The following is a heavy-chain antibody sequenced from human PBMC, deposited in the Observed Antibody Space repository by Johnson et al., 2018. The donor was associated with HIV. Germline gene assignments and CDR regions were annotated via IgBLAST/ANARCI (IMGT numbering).Heavy chain of an antibody. CDR3: ARVGWATSYAFDI. V-gene: IGHV3-11*01. CDR2: ISSDGTTI. D-gene: IGHD5-12*01. CDR1: GFTFDDYG. J-gene: IGHJ3*02. Sequence: QVQLVESGGGVVRPGGSLRLSCAASGFTFDDYGMSWVRQAPRKGLEWVSYISSDGTTIYDADSVKGRFTISRDNAKNSLYLQMNSLRAEDTALYYCARVGWATSYAFDIWGQGTMVTVSS.